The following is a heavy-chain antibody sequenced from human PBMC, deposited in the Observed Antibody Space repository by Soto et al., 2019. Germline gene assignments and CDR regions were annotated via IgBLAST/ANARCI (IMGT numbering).Heavy chain of an antibody. D-gene: IGHD5-18*01. CDR1: GGTFSSYA. V-gene: IGHV1-69*01. CDR3: ARDLGDTAIRPYYYGMDV. Sequence: QVQLVQSGAEVKKPGSSVKVSCKASGGTFSSYAISWVRQAPGQGLEWMGGIIPIFGTANYAQKFQGRVTITAEESTSTAYMELSSLRSEDTAVYYCARDLGDTAIRPYYYGMDVWGQGTTVTVSS. CDR2: IIPIFGTA. J-gene: IGHJ6*02.